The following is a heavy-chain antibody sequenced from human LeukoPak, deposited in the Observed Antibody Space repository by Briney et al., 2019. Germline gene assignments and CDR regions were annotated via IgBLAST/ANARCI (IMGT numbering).Heavy chain of an antibody. Sequence: PGRSLRLSCAASGFIFNHYAMHWVRQTPGKGLEWVAGIAWDSENIGYADSVKGRFTISRDDAYNSVYLHMNSLRVADTALYFCVKAYSGEYYDYFDYWGQGTLVSVSS. CDR3: VKAYSGEYYDYFDY. CDR2: IAWDSENI. CDR1: GFIFNHYA. V-gene: IGHV3-9*01. J-gene: IGHJ4*02. D-gene: IGHD1-26*01.